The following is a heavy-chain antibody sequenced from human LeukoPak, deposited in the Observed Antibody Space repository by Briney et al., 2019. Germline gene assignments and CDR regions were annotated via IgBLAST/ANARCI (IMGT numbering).Heavy chain of an antibody. J-gene: IGHJ4*02. CDR1: GFTFSSYS. V-gene: IGHV3-21*01. Sequence: PGGSLRLSCAASGFTFSSYSMNWVRQAPGKGLEWVSSISSSSSYIYYADSVKGRFTISRDNAKNSLYLQMNSLRAEDTAVYYCARDAEMATSGDYWGQGTLVTVSS. CDR2: ISSSSSYI. D-gene: IGHD5-24*01. CDR3: ARDAEMATSGDY.